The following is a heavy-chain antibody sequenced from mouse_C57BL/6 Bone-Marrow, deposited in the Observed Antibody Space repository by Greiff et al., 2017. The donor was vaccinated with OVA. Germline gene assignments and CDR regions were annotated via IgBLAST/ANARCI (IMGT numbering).Heavy chain of an antibody. D-gene: IGHD1-1*01. CDR2: INPNYGTT. CDR1: GYSFTDYN. V-gene: IGHV1-39*01. CDR3: ARMDYYGSSYMAMDY. J-gene: IGHJ4*01. Sequence: SGPELVKPGASVKISCKASGYSFTDYNMNWVKQSNGKSLEWIGVINPNYGTTSYNQKFKGKATLTVDQSSSTAYMQLNSLTSEDSAVYYCARMDYYGSSYMAMDYWGQGTSVTVSS.